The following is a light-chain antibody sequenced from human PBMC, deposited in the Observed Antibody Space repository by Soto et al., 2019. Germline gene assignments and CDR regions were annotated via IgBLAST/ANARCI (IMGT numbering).Light chain of an antibody. V-gene: IGLV1-47*01. CDR1: SSNIGSNL. CDR2: RNN. J-gene: IGLJ1*01. Sequence: QSVLTQPPSASGTPGQRVTISCSGSSSNIGSNLVNWYQQLPGTAPKLLIYRNNQRPSGVPDRFSGSKSGTSASLAISGLRSEDEADYYCAAWDDSLSGYVFGTGTKLTVL. CDR3: AAWDDSLSGYV.